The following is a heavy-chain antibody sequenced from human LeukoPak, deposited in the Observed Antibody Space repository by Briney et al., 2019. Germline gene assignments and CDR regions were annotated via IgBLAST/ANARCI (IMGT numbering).Heavy chain of an antibody. V-gene: IGHV1-8*01. J-gene: IGHJ3*02. Sequence: ASVKVSCKASGYTFASYDINWVRQATGQGLEWMGWINPNSGNTGYAQKFQGRVTMTRNTSISTAYMELSSLRSEDTAVYYCASGITTRGGAFEIWGQGTMVTVSS. D-gene: IGHD6-6*01. CDR2: INPNSGNT. CDR1: GYTFASYD. CDR3: ASGITTRGGAFEI.